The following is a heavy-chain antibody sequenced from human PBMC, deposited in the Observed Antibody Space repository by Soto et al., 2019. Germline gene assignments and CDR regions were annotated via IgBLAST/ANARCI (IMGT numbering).Heavy chain of an antibody. Sequence: RASVKVSCKASGYTFTSYYMHWVRQAPGQGLEWMGIINPSGGSTSYAQKFQGRVTMTRDTSESTVYKELSSLRSEDTAVYYCARDPPCSSTSCYKGYFDYCGQGTLVAVCS. J-gene: IGHJ4*02. CDR3: ARDPPCSSTSCYKGYFDY. CDR2: INPSGGST. CDR1: GYTFTSYY. V-gene: IGHV1-46*01. D-gene: IGHD2-2*02.